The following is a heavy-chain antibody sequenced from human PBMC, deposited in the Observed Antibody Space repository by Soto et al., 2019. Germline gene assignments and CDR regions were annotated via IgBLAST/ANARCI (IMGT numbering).Heavy chain of an antibody. CDR3: ARRRITTFGVVITGYGMDV. CDR2: IYHSGTA. Sequence: QVQLQESGPGLVKPSGTLSLTCAVSGGSISNNNCWNWVRQPPGKGLEWIGEIYHSGTANYKPSLKSRVTISVDKSNNQFSLTLNSVTAADTAVYYCARRRITTFGVVITGYGMDVWGQGTTVTVSS. D-gene: IGHD3-3*01. V-gene: IGHV4-4*02. CDR1: GGSISNNNC. J-gene: IGHJ6*02.